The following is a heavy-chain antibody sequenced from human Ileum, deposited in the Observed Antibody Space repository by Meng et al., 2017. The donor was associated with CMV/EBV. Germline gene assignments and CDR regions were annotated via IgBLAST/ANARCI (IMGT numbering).Heavy chain of an antibody. D-gene: IGHD4-23*01. CDR1: GDSTRKNC. Sequence: QVPLQEPGPALRNPSHTSAVTCIVTGDSTRKNCWHQLPLPAGKGFEWIGRIHSSGDTYYNPSLKSRVTISIDTSRNQFFLKLTSVTAADKAMYCCARWVNGSPGFDCRGQGTLVTVSS. CDR3: ARWVNGSPGFDC. V-gene: IGHV4-4*07. J-gene: IGHJ4*02. CDR2: IHSSGDT.